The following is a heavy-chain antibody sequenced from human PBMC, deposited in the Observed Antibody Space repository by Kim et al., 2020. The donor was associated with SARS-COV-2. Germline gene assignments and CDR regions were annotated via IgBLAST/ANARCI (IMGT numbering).Heavy chain of an antibody. J-gene: IGHJ6*02. Sequence: YSPAFQGQVTISADKSISTAYLQWSSLKASDTAMYYCARPQDTYYYGMDVWGQGTTVTVSS. CDR3: ARPQDTYYYGMDV. D-gene: IGHD5-18*01. V-gene: IGHV5-51*01.